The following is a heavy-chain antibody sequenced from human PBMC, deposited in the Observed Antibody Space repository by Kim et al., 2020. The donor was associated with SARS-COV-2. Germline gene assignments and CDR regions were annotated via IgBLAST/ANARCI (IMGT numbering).Heavy chain of an antibody. J-gene: IGHJ4*02. CDR1: GGSFSGYY. Sequence: SETLSLTCAVYGGSFSGYYWSWIRQPPGKGLEWIGEINHSGSTNYNPSLKSRVTISVDTSKNQFSLKLSSLTAADTAVYYCARGGYSYGYSPFDYWGQGTLVTVSS. D-gene: IGHD5-18*01. V-gene: IGHV4-34*01. CDR3: ARGGYSYGYSPFDY. CDR2: INHSGST.